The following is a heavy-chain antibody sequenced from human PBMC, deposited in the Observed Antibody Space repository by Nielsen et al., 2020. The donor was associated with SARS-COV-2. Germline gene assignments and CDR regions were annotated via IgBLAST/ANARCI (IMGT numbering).Heavy chain of an antibody. CDR1: GGSFSGYY. V-gene: IGHV4-34*01. Sequence: SETLSLTCAVYGGSFSGYYWSWIRQPPGKGLEWIGEINHSGSTNYNPSLKSRVTISVDTSKNQFSLKLSSVTAADTAVYYCARGMYWYRDAFDIWGQGTMVTVSS. D-gene: IGHD2-8*02. CDR3: ARGMYWYRDAFDI. J-gene: IGHJ3*02. CDR2: INHSGST.